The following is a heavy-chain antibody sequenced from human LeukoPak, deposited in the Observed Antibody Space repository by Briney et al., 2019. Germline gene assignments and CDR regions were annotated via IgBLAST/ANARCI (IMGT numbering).Heavy chain of an antibody. J-gene: IGHJ4*02. CDR1: GFTFSSYA. V-gene: IGHV3-21*01. CDR3: ARAPYCGGDCSPDY. D-gene: IGHD2-21*02. Sequence: GGSLRLSCAASGFTFSSYAMNWVRQAPGKGLEWVSSISSSSSYIYYADSVKGRFTISRDNAKNSLYLQMNSLRAEDTAVYYCARAPYCGGDCSPDYWGQGTLVTVSS. CDR2: ISSSSSYI.